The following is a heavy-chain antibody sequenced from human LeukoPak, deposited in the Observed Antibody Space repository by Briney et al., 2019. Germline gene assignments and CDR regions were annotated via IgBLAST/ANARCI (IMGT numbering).Heavy chain of an antibody. CDR2: INGRGGST. CDR1: GFTFSNYA. CDR3: ARADY. J-gene: IGHJ4*02. V-gene: IGHV3-23*01. Sequence: GGSLRLSCAASGFTFSNYAMSWVRQAPGKGLEWVSSINGRGGSTYYADSVKGRFTISRDNAKNSLYLQMNSLRAEDTAVYYCARADYWGQGTLVTVSS.